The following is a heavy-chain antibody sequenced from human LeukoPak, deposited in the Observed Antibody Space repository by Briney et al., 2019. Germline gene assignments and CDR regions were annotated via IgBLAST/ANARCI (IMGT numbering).Heavy chain of an antibody. CDR1: GGTFSSYA. Sequence: SVKVSCKAPGGTFSSYAISWVRQAPGQGLEWMGGIIPIFGTANYAQKFQGRVTITTDESTSTAYMELSSLRSEDTAVYYCAREGDSSGYYGAFDIWGQGTMVTVSS. CDR3: AREGDSSGYYGAFDI. V-gene: IGHV1-69*05. CDR2: IIPIFGTA. J-gene: IGHJ3*02. D-gene: IGHD3-22*01.